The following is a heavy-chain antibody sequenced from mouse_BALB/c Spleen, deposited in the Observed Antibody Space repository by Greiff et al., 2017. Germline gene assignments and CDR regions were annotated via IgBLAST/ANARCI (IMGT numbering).Heavy chain of an antibody. CDR1: GFTFSSYG. CDR3: ARQNDDYEDSDDYAMDG. J-gene: IGHJ4*01. CDR2: ISSGGSYT. V-gene: IGHV5-6*01. D-gene: IGHD2-4*01. Sequence: EVQVVESRGDLVKPGGSLKLSCAASGFTFSSYGMSWVRQTPGKRLAWVATISSGGSYTYSPDSVKGRFTIASDNAKDTLYLQMSSLKSEDTAMYDCARQNDDYEDSDDYAMDGGGQG.